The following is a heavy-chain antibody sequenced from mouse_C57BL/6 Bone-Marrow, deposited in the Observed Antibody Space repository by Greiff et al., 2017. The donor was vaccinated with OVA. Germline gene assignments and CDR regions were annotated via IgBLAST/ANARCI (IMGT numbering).Heavy chain of an antibody. V-gene: IGHV5-2*01. CDR3: ARGEAY. J-gene: IGHJ2*01. CDR2: INSDGGST. Sequence: EVKLMESGGGLVQPGEFLKLSCESNEYEFPSHDMSWVRKTPEKRLELVAAINSDGGSTYYPDTMERRFIISRDNTKKTLYLEDTALYYCARGEAYWGQGTTLTVSS. CDR1: EYEFPSHD.